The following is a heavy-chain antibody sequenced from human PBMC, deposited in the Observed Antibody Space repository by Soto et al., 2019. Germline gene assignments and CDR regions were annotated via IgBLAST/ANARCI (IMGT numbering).Heavy chain of an antibody. V-gene: IGHV3-11*06. CDR2: ISSSSTYT. D-gene: IGHD3-9*01. J-gene: IGHJ4*02. CDR3: ARAPKYFGWLLPPDY. Sequence: GGSLRLSCAASGFTFSDYYMSWIRQAPGKGLEWVSYISSSSTYTNYADSVKGRFTISRDNAKNSLYLRMNSLRAEDTAVYYCARAPKYFGWLLPPDYWGQGTLVTVSS. CDR1: GFTFSDYY.